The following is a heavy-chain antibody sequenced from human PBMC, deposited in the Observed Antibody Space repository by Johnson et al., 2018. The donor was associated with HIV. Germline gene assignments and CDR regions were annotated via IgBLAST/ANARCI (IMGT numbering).Heavy chain of an antibody. V-gene: IGHV3-30*03. Sequence: QVQVVESGGGVVQPGRSLRLSCVASQFTFSRYGMHWVRQVPGKGLEWVAVISYDGSNKYYADSVKGRFHISRDNSKNTLYLQMNSLRAEDTALYYCARVGDRAMIVGGTDAFDIWGQGTMVTVSS. CDR3: ARVGDRAMIVGGTDAFDI. CDR1: QFTFSRYG. J-gene: IGHJ3*02. CDR2: ISYDGSNK. D-gene: IGHD3-22*01.